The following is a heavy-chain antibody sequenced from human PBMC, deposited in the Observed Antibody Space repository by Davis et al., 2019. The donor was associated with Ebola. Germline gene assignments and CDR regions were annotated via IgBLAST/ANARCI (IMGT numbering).Heavy chain of an antibody. CDR1: GFTFSDYY. Sequence: GGSLRLSCAASGFTFSDYYMSWIRQAPGKGLEWVSVVYRDGTTYYSDSVKGRFTISRDISKNTLSLQMNSLRAEDTAIYYCAKELVSGSSYYLDYWGQGTLVTVSS. CDR3: AKELVSGSSYYLDY. V-gene: IGHV3-53*01. CDR2: VYRDGTT. J-gene: IGHJ4*02. D-gene: IGHD1-26*01.